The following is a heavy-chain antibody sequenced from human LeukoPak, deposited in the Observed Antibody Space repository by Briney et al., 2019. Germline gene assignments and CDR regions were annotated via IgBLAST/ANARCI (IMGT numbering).Heavy chain of an antibody. D-gene: IGHD3-10*01. CDR1: GYTFTGYY. J-gene: IGHJ3*02. V-gene: IGHV1-2*02. CDR3: ARARITMVRGVIGAFDI. CDR2: INPNSGGT. Sequence: ASVKASCKASGYTFTGYYMHWVRQAPGQGLEWMGWINPNSGGTNYAQKFQGRVTMTRDTSISTAYMELSRLRSDDTAVYYCARARITMVRGVIGAFDIWGQGTMVTVSS.